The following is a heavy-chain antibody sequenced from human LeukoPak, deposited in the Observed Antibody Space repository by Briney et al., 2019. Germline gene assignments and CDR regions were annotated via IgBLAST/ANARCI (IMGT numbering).Heavy chain of an antibody. J-gene: IGHJ4*02. CDR2: ISSSSTSI. CDR1: GFTFSSYT. V-gene: IGHV3-21*01. Sequence: GGSLRLSCAASGFTFSSYTMNWVRQAPGKGLELVSSISSSSTSIYYADSLKGRFTISRDNAKNSLYLQMDSLRAEDTAVYYCATAGNYRFDYWGQGTLVTVSS. CDR3: ATAGNYRFDY. D-gene: IGHD1-7*01.